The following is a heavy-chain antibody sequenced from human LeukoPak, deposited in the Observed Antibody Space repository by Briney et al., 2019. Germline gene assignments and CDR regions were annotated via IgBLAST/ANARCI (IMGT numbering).Heavy chain of an antibody. D-gene: IGHD5-12*01. CDR3: ARYKGDSGRTNWFDL. V-gene: IGHV5-51*01. J-gene: IGHJ5*02. CDR2: IYPGDSDT. Sequence: GESLKISCKGSGYSFTSYWIGWVRPMPGKGLEWMGIIYPGDSDTRYSPSFQGQVTISADKSISTAYLQWSSLKASDTAMYYCARYKGDSGRTNWFDLWGQGTLVTVSS. CDR1: GYSFTSYW.